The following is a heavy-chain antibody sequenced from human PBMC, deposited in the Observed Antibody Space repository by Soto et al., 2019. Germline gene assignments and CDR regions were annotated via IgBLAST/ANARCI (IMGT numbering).Heavy chain of an antibody. CDR2: INPKSGGT. CDR3: ARGDSTDCSNGVCYFFYNHDMDV. J-gene: IGHJ6*02. V-gene: IGHV1-2*04. Sequence: RXSVKVSCNASGYRFTDYHIHWVRQAPGQGLEWLGRINPKSGGTSTAQKFQGWVTMTTDTSISTASMELTRLTSDDTAIYYCARGDSTDCSNGVCYFFYNHDMDVWGQGTTVTVPS. D-gene: IGHD2-8*01. CDR1: GYRFTDYH.